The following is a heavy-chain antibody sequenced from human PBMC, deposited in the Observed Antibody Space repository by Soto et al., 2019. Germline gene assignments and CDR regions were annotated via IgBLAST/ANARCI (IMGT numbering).Heavy chain of an antibody. J-gene: IGHJ4*02. CDR3: ARSNAYNDVWSGHFDY. D-gene: IGHD3-3*01. V-gene: IGHV4-61*01. Sequence: SETLSLTCTVSGGSVSSGSYYWSWIRQPPGKGLEWIGYIYYSGSTNYNPSLKSRVTISVDTSKNQFSLKLSSVTAANTAVYYCARSNAYNDVWSGHFDYWGQGTLVTVSS. CDR1: GGSVSSGSYY. CDR2: IYYSGST.